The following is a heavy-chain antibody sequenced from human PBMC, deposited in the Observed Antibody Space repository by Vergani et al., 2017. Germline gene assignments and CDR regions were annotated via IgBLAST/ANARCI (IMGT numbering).Heavy chain of an antibody. D-gene: IGHD3-10*01. Sequence: QVQLQESGPGLVKPSETLSLTCTVSGGSISSYYWSWIRQPPGKGLEWIGYIYYSGSTNYNPSLKSRVTISVDTSKNQFSLKLSSVTAADTAVYYCASGGRGASNYWGQGTLVTVSS. CDR3: ASGGRGASNY. CDR1: GGSISSYY. V-gene: IGHV4-59*01. J-gene: IGHJ4*02. CDR2: IYYSGST.